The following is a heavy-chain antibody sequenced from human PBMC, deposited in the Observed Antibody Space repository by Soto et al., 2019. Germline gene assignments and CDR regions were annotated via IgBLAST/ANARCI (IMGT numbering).Heavy chain of an antibody. V-gene: IGHV4-34*01. CDR1: GGSFSGYY. D-gene: IGHD3-16*01. CDR3: ARGWGLGVFDY. J-gene: IGHJ4*02. Sequence: QVQLQQWGAGLLKPSETLSLTCAVYGGSFSGYYWNWIRQPPGRGLEWIGEINHSGSTNYNPSLKSRVTISVDTSKNQFSLKLSSVTAADTAVYYCARGWGLGVFDYRGQGILVTVSS. CDR2: INHSGST.